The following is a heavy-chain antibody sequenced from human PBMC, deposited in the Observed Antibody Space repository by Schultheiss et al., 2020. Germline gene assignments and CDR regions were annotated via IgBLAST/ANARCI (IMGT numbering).Heavy chain of an antibody. J-gene: IGHJ6*02. CDR2: IKEDGSEK. CDR1: GFTFGNFW. CDR3: ARGGERTRRGDSYYAMDV. D-gene: IGHD3-16*01. Sequence: GESLILSCAASGFTFGNFWMSWVRRAPGKGLEWVASIKEDGSEKFYLDSVKGRFTISRDNAKNSLSLQMNSLRADDTAVYSCARGGERTRRGDSYYAMDVWGQGNMLNVPS. V-gene: IGHV3-7*01.